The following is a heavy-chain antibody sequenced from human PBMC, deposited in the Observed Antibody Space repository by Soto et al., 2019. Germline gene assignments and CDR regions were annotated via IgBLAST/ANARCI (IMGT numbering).Heavy chain of an antibody. D-gene: IGHD2-2*01. CDR2: VSKSDYT. J-gene: IGHJ4*02. CDR1: GFPFNNYG. V-gene: IGHV3-21*04. CDR3: AREDSIIIPAVSDF. Sequence: EVQLLESGGGLVRPGGSLRLSCVVYGFPFNNYGINWVRQAPGKGLEWVSTVSKSDYTYYSDLVKGRFTISRDNAKNTVSLQMNTLRAEDTAVCYCAREDSIIIPAVSDFWGQGTLVTVSS.